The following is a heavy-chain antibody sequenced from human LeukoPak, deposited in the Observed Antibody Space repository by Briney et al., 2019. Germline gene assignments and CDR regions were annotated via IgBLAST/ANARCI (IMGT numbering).Heavy chain of an antibody. Sequence: SETLSLTCAVYGGSFSGYYWSWIRQPPGKGLEWIGEINHSGSTNYNPSLKSRVTISVDTSKNQFSLKLSSVTAADTAVYYCARVRISMIVVAYGMDVWCQGTMVTVSS. V-gene: IGHV4-34*01. CDR2: INHSGST. CDR3: ARVRISMIVVAYGMDV. CDR1: GGSFSGYY. J-gene: IGHJ6*02. D-gene: IGHD3-22*01.